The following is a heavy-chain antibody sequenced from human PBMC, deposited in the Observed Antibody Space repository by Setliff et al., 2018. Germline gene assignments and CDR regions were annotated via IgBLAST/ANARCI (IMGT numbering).Heavy chain of an antibody. Sequence: SETLSLTCSASGDSISTSSYYWGWIRQPPGKGLEWIGSIYYRGSTYHNPSLKSRVTVSVDTSKNQFSLKLSSVTAADTAVYYCARSSSGSPHYYCAMDVWGQGTTVTVSS. CDR1: GDSISTSSYY. CDR2: IYYRGST. V-gene: IGHV4-39*07. D-gene: IGHD3-10*01. J-gene: IGHJ6*02. CDR3: ARSSSGSPHYYCAMDV.